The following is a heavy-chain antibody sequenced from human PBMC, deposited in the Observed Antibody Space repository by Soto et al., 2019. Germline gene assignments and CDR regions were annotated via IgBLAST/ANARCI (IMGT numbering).Heavy chain of an antibody. CDR2: IYYNGST. J-gene: IGHJ4*02. CDR1: GGSITSDEYY. Sequence: PSETLSLTCTVSGGSITSDEYYWGWIRQPPGKGLEWIGSIYYNGSTYYNPSLKSRVTTSVDTSKNQFSLKLSSVTAADTAVYYCTITMRAFDYWGQGTLVTVSS. V-gene: IGHV4-39*01. D-gene: IGHD3-22*01. CDR3: TITMRAFDY.